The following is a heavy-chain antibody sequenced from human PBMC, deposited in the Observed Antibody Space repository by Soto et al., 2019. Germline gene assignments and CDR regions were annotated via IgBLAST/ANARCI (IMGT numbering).Heavy chain of an antibody. D-gene: IGHD1-26*01. Sequence: EVQLVESGGGLVQPGGSLRLFCAASGFTFSSYWMHWVRQAPGKGLVWVSRINSDGSTTSYADSVKGRFTISRDNAKNTLYLQMNSLRAEDTAVYYCARRGAFPSPFNIWGHGTMVTVSS. J-gene: IGHJ3*02. CDR3: ARRGAFPSPFNI. CDR2: INSDGSTT. V-gene: IGHV3-74*01. CDR1: GFTFSSYW.